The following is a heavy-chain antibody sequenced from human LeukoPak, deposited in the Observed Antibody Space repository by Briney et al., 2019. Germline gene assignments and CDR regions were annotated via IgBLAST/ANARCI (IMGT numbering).Heavy chain of an antibody. CDR3: ARGRYGSGTLYYFDY. Sequence: ASVKVSCKASGYTFTGYYMHWVRQAPGQGLEWMGRINPNSGGTNYAQKFQGRVTMTRDTSISTAYMELSRLRSDDTAVYYCARGRYGSGTLYYFDYWGQGTLVTVSS. D-gene: IGHD3-10*01. J-gene: IGHJ4*02. CDR1: GYTFTGYY. V-gene: IGHV1-2*06. CDR2: INPNSGGT.